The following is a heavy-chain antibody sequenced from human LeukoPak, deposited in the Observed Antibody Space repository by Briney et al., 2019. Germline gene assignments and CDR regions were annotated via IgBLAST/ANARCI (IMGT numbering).Heavy chain of an antibody. CDR1: GYTFTSYY. D-gene: IGHD6-13*01. V-gene: IGHV1-46*01. CDR2: INPSGGST. Sequence: ASVKVSCKASGYTFTSYYMHWVRQAPGQGLEWMGIINPSGGSTSYAQKFQGRVTMTRDTYTSTVYMELSSLRSEDTAVYYCARDLSSRYFDYWGQGTLVTVSS. CDR3: ARDLSSRYFDY. J-gene: IGHJ4*02.